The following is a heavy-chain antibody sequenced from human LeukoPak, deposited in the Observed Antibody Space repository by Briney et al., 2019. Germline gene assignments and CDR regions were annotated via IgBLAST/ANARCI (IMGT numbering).Heavy chain of an antibody. Sequence: SETLSLTCTVSGGSISSYCWSWIRQPPGKGLEWIGYIYYRGSTNYNPSLKSRVTISVDTSKNQFSLKLSSVTAADTAVYYCARLSGYSSGHYYSDYWGQGTLVTVSS. CDR2: IYYRGST. CDR3: ARLSGYSSGHYYSDY. CDR1: GGSISSYC. J-gene: IGHJ4*02. V-gene: IGHV4-59*01. D-gene: IGHD3-22*01.